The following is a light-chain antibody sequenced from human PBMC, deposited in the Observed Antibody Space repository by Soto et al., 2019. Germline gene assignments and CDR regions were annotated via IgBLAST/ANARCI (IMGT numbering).Light chain of an antibody. CDR1: EIVLSSY. V-gene: IGKV3-20*01. J-gene: IGKJ1*01. CDR3: QQYGNPPLT. CDR2: GAS. Sequence: DIVLPKSPGIMSLSPGEPVTLSCRASEIVLSSYVAWYQQRPGQAPRLLIYGASSRASGIPDRFSGSGSGTDFTLTISRLEPEDFAVYYCQQYGNPPLTFGQGTTVEFK.